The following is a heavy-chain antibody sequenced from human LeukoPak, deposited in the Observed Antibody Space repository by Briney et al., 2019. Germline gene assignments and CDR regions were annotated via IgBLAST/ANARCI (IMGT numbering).Heavy chain of an antibody. CDR2: IYSGGSI. J-gene: IGHJ4*02. CDR3: ARGGKFLRSGPDY. V-gene: IGHV3-53*01. D-gene: IGHD3-3*01. Sequence: GGSLRLSCAASGFTVSSNYMSWVRQTPGRGLEWVSVIYSGGSIYYADFAKGRFTISRDNAQNSLYLQMNSLRVEDTAFYYCARGGKFLRSGPDYWGQGTLVIVSS. CDR1: GFTVSSNY.